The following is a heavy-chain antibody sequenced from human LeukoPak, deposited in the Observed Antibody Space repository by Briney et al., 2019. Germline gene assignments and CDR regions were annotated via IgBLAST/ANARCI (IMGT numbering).Heavy chain of an antibody. Sequence: SETLSLTCTVSGGSVSSGSYYWSWIRQPPGKGLEWIGYIYYSGSTNYNPSLKSRVTISVDTSKNQFSPKLSSVTAADTAVYYCASEYDYGGPFDYWGQGTLVTVSS. CDR3: ASEYDYGGPFDY. D-gene: IGHD4-23*01. J-gene: IGHJ4*02. CDR2: IYYSGST. V-gene: IGHV4-61*01. CDR1: GGSVSSGSYY.